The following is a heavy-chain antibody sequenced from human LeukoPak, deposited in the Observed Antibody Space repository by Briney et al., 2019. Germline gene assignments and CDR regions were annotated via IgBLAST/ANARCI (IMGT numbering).Heavy chain of an antibody. J-gene: IGHJ5*02. CDR3: ARKALPGNWFDP. CDR2: IYASGST. Sequence: PSGTLSLTCTVSGDSISSYYWSWIRQPAGKGLEWIGRIYASGSTNYNPSLKSRVTMSLDTSKNQFSLNLSSVTAADTAVYYCARKALPGNWFDPWGQGTLVTVSS. V-gene: IGHV4-4*07. CDR1: GDSISSYY.